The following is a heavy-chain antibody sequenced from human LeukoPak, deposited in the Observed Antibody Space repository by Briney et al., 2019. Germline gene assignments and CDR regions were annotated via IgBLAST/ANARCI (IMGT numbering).Heavy chain of an antibody. CDR2: LYPGVGT. CDR1: GGPIFSYY. J-gene: IGHJ6*03. Sequence: SETLSLTRTVSGGPIFSYYWSWIRQTAGKGLEWIGRLYPGVGTDYNPSLKSRVTMSVDTSKKQFALKLSAVTAADTAVYYCARLKFYDSTGYSPGHYRDVWGKGTTVTVSS. D-gene: IGHD3-22*01. V-gene: IGHV4-4*07. CDR3: ARLKFYDSTGYSPGHYRDV.